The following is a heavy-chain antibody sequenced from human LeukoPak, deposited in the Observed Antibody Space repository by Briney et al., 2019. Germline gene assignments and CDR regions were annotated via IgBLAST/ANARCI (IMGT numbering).Heavy chain of an antibody. V-gene: IGHV4-4*07. CDR1: GGSISSYY. CDR2: MYTSGST. CDR3: ARSSTTDANHYYYYYMDV. Sequence: SETLSLTCTVSGGSISSYYWSWIRQPAGEGLEWIGRMYTSGSTNYNPSLKSRVTISVDTSKNQFSLKLSSVTAADTAVYYCARSSTTDANHYYYYYMDVWGRGTTVTVSS. D-gene: IGHD2-2*01. J-gene: IGHJ6*03.